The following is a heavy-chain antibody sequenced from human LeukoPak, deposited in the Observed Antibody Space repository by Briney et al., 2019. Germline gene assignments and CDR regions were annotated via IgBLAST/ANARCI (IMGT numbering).Heavy chain of an antibody. V-gene: IGHV4-61*02. CDR1: GGSLSSGSDY. D-gene: IGHD3-3*01. CDR3: ARSGYSNFDY. Sequence: PSETLSLTCTVSGGSLSSGSDYWSWIRQSAGKGLEWIGRIYASGSTNYNPSLKSRVTKSVDTSKNQFSLKLSSVTAADTAVYHCARSGYSNFDYWGQGTLVTVSS. J-gene: IGHJ4*02. CDR2: IYASGST.